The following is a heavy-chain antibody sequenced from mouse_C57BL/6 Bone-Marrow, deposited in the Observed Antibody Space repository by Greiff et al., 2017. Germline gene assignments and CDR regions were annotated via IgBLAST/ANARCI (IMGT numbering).Heavy chain of an antibody. D-gene: IGHD1-1*01. CDR1: GYTFTSYG. CDR3: ARSPYGSSPDY. Sequence: VQLVESGAELARPGASVKLSCKASGYTFTSYGISWVKQRTGQGLEWIGEIYPRSGNTYYNEKFKGKATLTADKSSSTAYMELRSLTSEDSAVYFCARSPYGSSPDYWGQGTTLTVSS. J-gene: IGHJ2*01. V-gene: IGHV1-81*01. CDR2: IYPRSGNT.